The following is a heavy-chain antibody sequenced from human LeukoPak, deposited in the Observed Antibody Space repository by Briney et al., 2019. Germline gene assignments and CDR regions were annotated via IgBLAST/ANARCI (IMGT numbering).Heavy chain of an antibody. D-gene: IGHD1-26*01. CDR3: AKVMGAAIFDY. CDR2: ISYDGSNE. Sequence: GGSLRLSCAASGFTFSNYGMHCVRQAPGKGLEWVALISYDGSNEYYADSVKGRFSISRDNSKNTLYLQMNSLRAEDTAIYYCAKVMGAAIFDYWGQGALVSVSS. V-gene: IGHV3-30*18. CDR1: GFTFSNYG. J-gene: IGHJ4*02.